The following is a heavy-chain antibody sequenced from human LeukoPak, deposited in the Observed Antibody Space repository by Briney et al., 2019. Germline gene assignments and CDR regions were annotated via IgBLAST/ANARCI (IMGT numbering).Heavy chain of an antibody. CDR3: ARWVGAAGFDY. J-gene: IGHJ4*02. CDR1: GFTFSSYG. Sequence: QTGGSLRLSCSASGFTFSSYGMHWVRQAPGKGLEWVAVIWYDGSNKYYADSVKGRFSISRDNSKNTLYLQMNSLRAEDTAVYYCARWVGAAGFDYWGQGTLVTVSS. D-gene: IGHD2-15*01. CDR2: IWYDGSNK. V-gene: IGHV3-33*08.